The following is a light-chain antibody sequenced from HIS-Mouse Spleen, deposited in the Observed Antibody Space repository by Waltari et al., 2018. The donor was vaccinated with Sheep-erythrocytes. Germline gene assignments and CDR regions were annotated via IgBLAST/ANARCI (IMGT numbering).Light chain of an antibody. V-gene: IGLV1-47*01. Sequence: QSVLTQPPSASGTPGQRVTISCSGSSSNIGSNYVYWYQQLPGTVPKLLIYRNKQRPSGVPDRFSGSKSGTSASRAISGLRSEDEADYYCAAWDDSLSGPVFGGGTKLTVL. CDR3: AAWDDSLSGPV. CDR1: SSNIGSNY. J-gene: IGLJ3*02. CDR2: RNK.